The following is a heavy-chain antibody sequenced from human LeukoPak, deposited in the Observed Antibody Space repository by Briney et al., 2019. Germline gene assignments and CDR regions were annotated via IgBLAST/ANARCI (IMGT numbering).Heavy chain of an antibody. Sequence: GGSLRLSCAASGFTVSSNYMSWVRQAPGKGLEWVSVIYSGGSTYYADSVKGRFTISRDNSKNTLYLQMNSLRAEDTAVYYCASIIRYYYDSSGFPSGWGQGTLATVSS. CDR1: GFTVSSNY. V-gene: IGHV3-66*01. CDR3: ASIIRYYYDSSGFPSG. J-gene: IGHJ4*02. D-gene: IGHD3-22*01. CDR2: IYSGGST.